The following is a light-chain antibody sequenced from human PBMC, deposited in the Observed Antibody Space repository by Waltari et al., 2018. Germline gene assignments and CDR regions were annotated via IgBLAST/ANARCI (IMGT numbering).Light chain of an antibody. CDR2: DVS. J-gene: IGLJ2*01. CDR3: ASYTSANTVL. Sequence: QSGLTPPASVSASPGQTITISCTGTRSDIGYYNFFSWYQQHPGKAPKLVIFDVSRWPSGVSHRFSGSKSGNTASLTISGLQAEDEAAYYCASYTSANTVLFGGGTKLTVL. CDR1: RSDIGYYNF. V-gene: IGLV2-14*03.